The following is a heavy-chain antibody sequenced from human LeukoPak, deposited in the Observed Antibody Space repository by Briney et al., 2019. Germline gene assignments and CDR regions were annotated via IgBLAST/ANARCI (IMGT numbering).Heavy chain of an antibody. CDR1: GFTFRNYV. CDR2: TSSDLNVK. V-gene: IGHV3-30-3*01. D-gene: IGHD3-10*01. Sequence: GGSLGLSCAASGFTFRNYVIHWVRQAPGKVLQWVAVTSSDLNVKLYADSVKGRFTISRDNSRSTLYLQMNSLRPEDTAIYYCAREGYYGSGSPPSLYFDYWGQGTLVTVSS. CDR3: AREGYYGSGSPPSLYFDY. J-gene: IGHJ4*02.